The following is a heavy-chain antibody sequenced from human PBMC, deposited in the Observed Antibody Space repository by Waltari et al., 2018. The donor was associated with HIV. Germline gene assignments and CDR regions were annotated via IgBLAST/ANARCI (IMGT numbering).Heavy chain of an antibody. Sequence: QLQLQESGPGLVKPSETLSLTCTVSGGSISSSSYYWGWIRQPPGKGLEWIGSIYYSGRTNSNPSLKSRATLSVDTSKNQFSLKLSSVTAADTAVYYCASGYCSSTSCHYRGVAFDIWGQGTMVTVSS. V-gene: IGHV4-39*01. CDR2: IYYSGRT. CDR1: GGSISSSSYY. CDR3: ASGYCSSTSCHYRGVAFDI. D-gene: IGHD2-2*03. J-gene: IGHJ3*02.